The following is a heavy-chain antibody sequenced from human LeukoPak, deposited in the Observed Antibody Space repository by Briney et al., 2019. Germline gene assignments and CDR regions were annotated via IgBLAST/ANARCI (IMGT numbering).Heavy chain of an antibody. D-gene: IGHD3-10*01. V-gene: IGHV3-48*01. Sequence: GGSLRLSCAASGFTFSTYTMNWVRQAPGKGLEWISSIISSGSTIYYADSVKGRFTISRDNAKNLLYLQMNSLRAEDTAVYYCASAVLFGEFQPHDYWGQGTLVTVSS. CDR1: GFTFSTYT. CDR3: ASAVLFGEFQPHDY. CDR2: IISSGSTI. J-gene: IGHJ4*02.